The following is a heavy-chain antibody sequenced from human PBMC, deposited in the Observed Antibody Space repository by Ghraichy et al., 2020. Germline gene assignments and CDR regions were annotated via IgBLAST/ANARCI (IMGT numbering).Heavy chain of an antibody. CDR1: GDSVSSDSAA. D-gene: IGHD6-19*01. J-gene: IGHJ4*02. CDR3: AREVAVAGTLDS. Sequence: SQTLSLTCVISGDSVSSDSAAWNWIRQSPSRGLQWLGRTYCRSKCYNDYAVSVRSRVTIIPETSKNQFSLQLNSVTPEDTAVYFCAREVAVAGTLDSWGQATLVTVSS. CDR2: TYCRSKCYN. V-gene: IGHV6-1*01.